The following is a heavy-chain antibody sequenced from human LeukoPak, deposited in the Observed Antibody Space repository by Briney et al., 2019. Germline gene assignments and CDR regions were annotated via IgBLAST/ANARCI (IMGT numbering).Heavy chain of an antibody. Sequence: PSETLSLTCTVSGGSISSYYWSWLRQPPGKGLEWIGDIYYSGSTNYNPSLKSRVTISVDTSKNQVSLKLSSVTAADTAVYYCARDPYGSGSPDIWGQGTMVTVSS. CDR3: ARDPYGSGSPDI. J-gene: IGHJ3*02. CDR2: IYYSGST. V-gene: IGHV4-59*01. CDR1: GGSISSYY. D-gene: IGHD3-10*01.